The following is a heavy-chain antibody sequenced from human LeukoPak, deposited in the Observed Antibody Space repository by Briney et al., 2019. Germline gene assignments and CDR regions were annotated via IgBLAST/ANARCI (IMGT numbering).Heavy chain of an antibody. Sequence: PGGSLRLSCAASGFTLSTSWMHWVRQAPGKGLVWVSRISNDGSSTLYADSVKGRFTISRDNAKNTLCLQMNSLRAEDTAVYYCARAGRLHAFDIWGQGTMVTVSS. CDR3: ARAGRLHAFDI. CDR2: ISNDGSST. CDR1: GFTLSTSW. J-gene: IGHJ3*02. V-gene: IGHV3-74*01.